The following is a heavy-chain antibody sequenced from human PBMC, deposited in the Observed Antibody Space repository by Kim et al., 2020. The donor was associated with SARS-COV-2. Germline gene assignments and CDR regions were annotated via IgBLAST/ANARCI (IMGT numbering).Heavy chain of an antibody. Sequence: SVKVSCKASGGTFSSYAISWVRQAPGQGLVWMGGIIPIFGTANYAQKFQGRVTITADESTSTAYMELSSLRSEDTAVYYCARGGYGPDIIGYYYYGMDVWGQGTTVTVSS. CDR1: GGTFSSYA. J-gene: IGHJ6*02. V-gene: IGHV1-69*13. CDR2: IIPIFGTA. D-gene: IGHD2-15*01. CDR3: ARGGYGPDIIGYYYYGMDV.